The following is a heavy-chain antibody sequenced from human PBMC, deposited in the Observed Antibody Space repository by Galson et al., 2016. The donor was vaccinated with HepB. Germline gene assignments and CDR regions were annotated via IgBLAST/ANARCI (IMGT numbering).Heavy chain of an antibody. CDR3: ARHSGVSSVTYQGIDY. D-gene: IGHD1-26*01. CDR2: IHHTGST. J-gene: IGHJ4*02. CDR1: GGSISSDY. V-gene: IGHV4-59*08. Sequence: SETLSLTCTVSGGSISSDYWSWIRQPPGKGLEWIGYIHHTGSTSYYASLKSRVTISVDTSKNQFSLNLRSVTAADTAVYYCARHSGVSSVTYQGIDYWGQGTLVTVSS.